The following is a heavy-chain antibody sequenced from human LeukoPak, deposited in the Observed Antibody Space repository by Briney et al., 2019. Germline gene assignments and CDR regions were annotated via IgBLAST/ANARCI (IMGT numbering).Heavy chain of an antibody. D-gene: IGHD3-10*01. CDR1: GGSFSGYY. J-gene: IGHJ5*02. CDR3: GKALRISGISMVRGVNARSSNWFDP. Sequence: SETLSLTCAVYGGSFSGYYWSWIRQSPGKGLGWIGEINHSGSTYYSPSLKSRGTISVDTAKNQFSLKLSSVTAADTARYYCGKALRISGISMVRGVNARSSNWFDPWGEGTLVTVSS. CDR2: INHSGST. V-gene: IGHV4-34*01.